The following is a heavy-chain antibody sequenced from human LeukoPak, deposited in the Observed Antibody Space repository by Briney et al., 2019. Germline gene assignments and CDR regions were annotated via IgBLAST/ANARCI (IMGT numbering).Heavy chain of an antibody. V-gene: IGHV1-18*01. J-gene: IGHJ6*03. D-gene: IGHD6-19*01. Sequence: ASVKVSCKASGYTFTSYGISWVRQAPGQGLEWMGWTSAYNGNTNYAQKLQGRATMTTDTSTSTAYMELRSLRSDDTAVYYCARGVAVAGSGRGYYMDVWGKGTTVTVSS. CDR3: ARGVAVAGSGRGYYMDV. CDR2: TSAYNGNT. CDR1: GYTFTSYG.